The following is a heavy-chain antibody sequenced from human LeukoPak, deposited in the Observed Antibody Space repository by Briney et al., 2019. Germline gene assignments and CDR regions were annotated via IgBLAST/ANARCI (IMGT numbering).Heavy chain of an antibody. V-gene: IGHV4-39*07. D-gene: IGHD5-18*01. CDR3: ARVDTAMVMSDY. CDR1: GGSIGSSSYY. CDR2: IYHSGST. Sequence: SETLSLTCTVSGGSIGSSSYYWGWIRQPPGKGLEWIGSIYHSGSTYYNPSLKSRVTISVDTSKNQFSLKLSSVTAADTAVYYCARVDTAMVMSDYWGQGTLATVSS. J-gene: IGHJ4*02.